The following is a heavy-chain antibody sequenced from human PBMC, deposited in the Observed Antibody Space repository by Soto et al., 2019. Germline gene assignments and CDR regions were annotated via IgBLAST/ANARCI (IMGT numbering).Heavy chain of an antibody. CDR3: ARDRVELRDAFDI. V-gene: IGHV3-7*01. CDR2: IKQDGSEK. Sequence: SLRLSCASSGFTFSSYWMSWVRQAPGKGLEWVANIKQDGSEKYYVDSVKGRFTISRDNAKNSLYLQMNSLRAEDTAVYYCARDRVELRDAFDIWGQGTMVTVSS. D-gene: IGHD1-26*01. CDR1: GFTFSSYW. J-gene: IGHJ3*02.